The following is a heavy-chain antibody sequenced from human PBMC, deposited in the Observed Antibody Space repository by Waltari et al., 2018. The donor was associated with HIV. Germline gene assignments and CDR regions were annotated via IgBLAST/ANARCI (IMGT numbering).Heavy chain of an antibody. V-gene: IGHV1-3*01. CDR3: ARGNVDY. CDR2: INPGNGDT. D-gene: IGHD4-4*01. J-gene: IGHJ4*02. CDR1: GYTYTRYD. Sequence: QVHLVQPGVEGKKPGASLNISCTTSGYTYTRYDIHWVRQAPGQRIEWMGWINPGNGDTKYSQKFQGRLTITRDTSATTAYMELGSLTSEDTAVYYCARGNVDYWGQGTLVTVSS.